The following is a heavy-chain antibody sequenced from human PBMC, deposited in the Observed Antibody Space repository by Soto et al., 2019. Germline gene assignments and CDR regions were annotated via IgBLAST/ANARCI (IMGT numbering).Heavy chain of an antibody. CDR1: GGSINNYY. D-gene: IGHD3-10*01. J-gene: IGHJ4*02. CDR2: IYYTETTSGSA. CDR3: ARGLSPYYYAT. V-gene: IGHV4-59*01. Sequence: SETLSLTCTVSGGSINNYYWSWIRQPPGKEPEWIGYIYYTETTSGSANYNPSLDSRVTISVDTSKSQFSLKLSSVTAADTAVYYCARGLSPYYYATWGQGTLVTVSS.